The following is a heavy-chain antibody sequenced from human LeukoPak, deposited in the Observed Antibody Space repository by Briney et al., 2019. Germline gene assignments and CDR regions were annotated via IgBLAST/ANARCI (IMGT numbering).Heavy chain of an antibody. J-gene: IGHJ4*02. CDR2: IIPISGTA. D-gene: IGHD5-18*01. CDR1: GGTFSSYA. V-gene: IGHV1-69*01. CDR3: ATVDTAMVFVY. Sequence: ASVKVSCKASGGTFSSYAISWVRQAPGQGLEWMGGIIPISGTANYAQKFQGRVTITADESTSTAYMELSSLRSEDTAVYYCATVDTAMVFVYWGQGTLVTVSS.